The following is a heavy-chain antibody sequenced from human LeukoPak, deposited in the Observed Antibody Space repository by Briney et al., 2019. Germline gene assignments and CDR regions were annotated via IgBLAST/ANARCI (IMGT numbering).Heavy chain of an antibody. D-gene: IGHD4-17*01. CDR2: VYYSAST. CDR1: GGSISSYY. Sequence: SETLSLTCTVSGGSISSYYWSWIRQPPGKGLEWIGYVYYSASTNYSPSLKSRVTISVDTSKKQFSLRLSSVTAAETAVYYCARGIMTTVPTFDYWGQGTLVTVSS. CDR3: ARGIMTTVPTFDY. J-gene: IGHJ4*02. V-gene: IGHV4-59*01.